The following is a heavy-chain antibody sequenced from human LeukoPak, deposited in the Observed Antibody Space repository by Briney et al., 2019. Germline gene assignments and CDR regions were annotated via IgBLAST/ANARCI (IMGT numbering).Heavy chain of an antibody. CDR1: GGSLSGYY. J-gene: IGHJ5*02. Sequence: PSETLSLTCAVYGGSLSGYYWTWIRQPRGKGLESIGETNHIGSTNYNPSLQRRVTISVDTSKNQFSLKLRSVTAADTAVYYCARSERVAVAGTNLRFDRWGEGTLDTDSS. CDR3: ARSERVAVAGTNLRFDR. D-gene: IGHD6-19*01. V-gene: IGHV4-34*01. CDR2: TNHIGST.